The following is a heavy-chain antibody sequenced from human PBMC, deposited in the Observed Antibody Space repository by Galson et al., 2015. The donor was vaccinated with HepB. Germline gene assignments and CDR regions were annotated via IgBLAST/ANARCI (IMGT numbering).Heavy chain of an antibody. CDR2: INPNSGGT. J-gene: IGHJ4*02. Sequence: SVKVSCKASGYTFTGYYMHWVRQAPGQGLEWMGWINPNSGGTNYAQKFQGRVTMTRDTSISTAYMELSRLRSDDTAVYYCARVRSITGTGRYYFDYWGQGTLVTVSS. V-gene: IGHV1-2*02. D-gene: IGHD1-20*01. CDR3: ARVRSITGTGRYYFDY. CDR1: GYTFTGYY.